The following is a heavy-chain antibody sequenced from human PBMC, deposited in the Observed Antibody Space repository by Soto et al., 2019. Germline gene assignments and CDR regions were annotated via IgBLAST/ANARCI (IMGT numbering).Heavy chain of an antibody. Sequence: QVQLVQSGAEVKKPGASVKVSCKASGYTFTSYGISWVRQAPGQGLEWMGWISAYNGNTKYAQNLQGRVTMTTDTATSTAYMELRSLRSDDTAVYFCARRWYRSGGSCRGDSWGQGTLVTVSS. CDR2: ISAYNGNT. CDR1: GYTFTSYG. J-gene: IGHJ4*02. D-gene: IGHD2-15*01. CDR3: ARRWYRSGGSCRGDS. V-gene: IGHV1-18*01.